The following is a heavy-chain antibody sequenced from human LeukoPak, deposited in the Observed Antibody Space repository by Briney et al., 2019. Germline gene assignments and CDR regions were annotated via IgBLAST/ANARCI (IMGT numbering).Heavy chain of an antibody. V-gene: IGHV1-2*06. CDR3: ARDLAMVVDYYYYYMDV. D-gene: IGHD2-15*01. J-gene: IGHJ6*03. CDR2: INPNSGGT. CDR1: GYTFTGYY. Sequence: ASVKVSCKASGYTFTGYYMHWLRQAPGQGLEWMGRINPNSGGTNYAQKFQGRVTMTRDTSISTAYMELSRLRSDDTAVYYCARDLAMVVDYYYYYMDVWGKGTTVTVSS.